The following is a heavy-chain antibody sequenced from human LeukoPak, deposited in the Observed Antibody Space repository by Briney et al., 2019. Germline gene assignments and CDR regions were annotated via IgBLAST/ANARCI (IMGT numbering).Heavy chain of an antibody. CDR2: MFVTGST. V-gene: IGHV4-4*07. CDR1: GGSLSSYY. D-gene: IGHD2-2*02. Sequence: PSDTLSLTCTVSGGSLSSYYWSWIRRPAGKGLEWIGRMFVTGSTNYNPSLRGRVTMSIDKTKNQSSLELTSVTAADTAVYYCARDGYTSAWADLEFFDYWGQGTLVTVSS. CDR3: ARDGYTSAWADLEFFDY. J-gene: IGHJ4*02.